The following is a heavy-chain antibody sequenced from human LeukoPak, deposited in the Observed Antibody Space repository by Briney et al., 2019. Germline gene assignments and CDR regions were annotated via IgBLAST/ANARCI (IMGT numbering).Heavy chain of an antibody. CDR1: GGSFSGYY. CDR3: ARSPRNYYDSSGYLDY. D-gene: IGHD3-22*01. V-gene: IGHV4-59*01. J-gene: IGHJ4*02. Sequence: SETLSLTCAVYGGSFSGYYWSWLRQPPGKGLECVGYIYYSGSTNYNPSLKSRVTISVDTSKNQFSLKLSSVTAADTAVYYCARSPRNYYDSSGYLDYWGQGTLVTVSS. CDR2: IYYSGST.